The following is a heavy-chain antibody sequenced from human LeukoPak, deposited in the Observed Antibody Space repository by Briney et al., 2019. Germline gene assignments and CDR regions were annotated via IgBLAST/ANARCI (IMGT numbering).Heavy chain of an antibody. CDR3: AKDLRPYCSGGSCFSPFDY. D-gene: IGHD2-15*01. J-gene: IGHJ4*02. Sequence: GGALRLSCAASGFTFDDFAMHWVRQAPGKGREWVSAISWNSGSIGYADSVKGRFTISRDNAKNTLYLQMNSLRPEDTALYYCAKDLRPYCSGGSCFSPFDYWGQGTLVTVSS. CDR1: GFTFDDFA. V-gene: IGHV3-9*01. CDR2: ISWNSGSI.